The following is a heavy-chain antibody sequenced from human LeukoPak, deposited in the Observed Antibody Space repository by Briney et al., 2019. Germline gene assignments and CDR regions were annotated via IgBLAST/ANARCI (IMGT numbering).Heavy chain of an antibody. Sequence: AGGSLRLSCAASGFTVSSNYMSWVRQAPGKGLEWVSVIYSGGSTYYADSVKGRFTISRDNSKNTLYLQMNSLRAEDTAVYYCARDGVGSSWYIDAFDIWGQGTMITVSS. CDR3: ARDGVGSSWYIDAFDI. J-gene: IGHJ3*02. CDR1: GFTVSSNY. D-gene: IGHD6-13*01. CDR2: IYSGGST. V-gene: IGHV3-66*01.